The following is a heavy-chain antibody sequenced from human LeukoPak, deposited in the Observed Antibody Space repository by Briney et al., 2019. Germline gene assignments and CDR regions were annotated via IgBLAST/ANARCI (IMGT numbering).Heavy chain of an antibody. V-gene: IGHV1-18*04. CDR2: TSAYNGNT. J-gene: IGHJ4*02. CDR3: ARDEDIWFGECHFDY. D-gene: IGHD3-10*01. CDR1: GYTLTSYG. Sequence: ASVKLSCNASGYTLTSYGISWVRQPPGQGLERMGWTSAYNGNTNYAQKLQGRVTMTTDTSTSTAYMALRSLISDDTAVYYCARDEDIWFGECHFDYWGQGTLVTVSS.